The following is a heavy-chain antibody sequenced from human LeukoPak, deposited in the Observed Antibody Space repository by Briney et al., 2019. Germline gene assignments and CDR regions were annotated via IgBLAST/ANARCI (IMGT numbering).Heavy chain of an antibody. CDR1: GFTFSSYG. V-gene: IGHV3-23*01. Sequence: GGSLRLSCAASGFTFSSYGKSWVRQAPGKGLEWVSAISGSGGSTYYADSVKGRFTISRGNSKNTLYLQMNSLRAEDTAVYYCAKGSIVGATSYYYLDVWGTGTTVTVSS. CDR3: AKGSIVGATSYYYLDV. D-gene: IGHD1-26*01. CDR2: ISGSGGST. J-gene: IGHJ6*03.